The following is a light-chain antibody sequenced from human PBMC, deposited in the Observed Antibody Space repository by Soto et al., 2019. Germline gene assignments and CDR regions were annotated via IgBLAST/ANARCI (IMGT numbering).Light chain of an antibody. CDR2: EVN. CDR3: CAYAGSDNFV. J-gene: IGLJ1*01. CDR1: SSDVGANNDY. V-gene: IGLV2-8*01. Sequence: QSAPTQPPSASGSPGQSVTISCTGTSSDVGANNDYVSWYQQHPGKAPKLMIYEVNKRPPGVPDRFSGSKSGNTASLTVSGLQADDEADYYCCAYAGSDNFVFGTGTKLTVL.